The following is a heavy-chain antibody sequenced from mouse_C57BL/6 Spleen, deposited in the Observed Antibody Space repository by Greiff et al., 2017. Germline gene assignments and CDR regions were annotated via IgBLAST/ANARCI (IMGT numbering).Heavy chain of an antibody. D-gene: IGHD3-2*01. CDR2: IDPSDSYT. V-gene: IGHV1-50*01. J-gene: IGHJ4*01. Sequence: QVQLQQPGAELVKPGASVKLSCKASGYTFTSYWMKWVKQRPGQGLEWIGEIDPSDSYTNYNQKFKGKATLTVDTSSSTAYMQLSSLTSEDSAVYYCARSTGYAMDYWGQGTSVTVSS. CDR1: GYTFTSYW. CDR3: ARSTGYAMDY.